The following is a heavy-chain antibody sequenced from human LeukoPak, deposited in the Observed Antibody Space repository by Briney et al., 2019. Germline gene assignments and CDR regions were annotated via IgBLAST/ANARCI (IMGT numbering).Heavy chain of an antibody. CDR2: IYWDDDK. J-gene: IGHJ4*02. CDR3: VYGPRSGSQPGKFDY. CDR1: GFSLTTSVVG. D-gene: IGHD3-10*01. Sequence: SGPTLVKPTQTLTLACTFSGFSLTTSVVGVGWIRQPPGKALEWLALIYWDDDKRYSPSLRSRLTITKDTSKNQVVLTMTNMDPVDTATYYCVYGPRSGSQPGKFDYWGQGLLVTVSS. V-gene: IGHV2-5*02.